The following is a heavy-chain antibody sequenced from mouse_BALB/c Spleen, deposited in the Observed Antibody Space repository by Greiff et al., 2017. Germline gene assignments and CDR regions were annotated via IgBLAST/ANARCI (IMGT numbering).Heavy chain of an antibody. CDR1: GFTFSSYG. Sequence: EVKLVESGGGLVQPGGSLKLSCAASGFTFSSYGMSWVRQTPDKRLELVATINSNGGSTYYPDSVKGRFTISRDNAKNTLYLQMSSLKSEDTAMYYCARDRWLLRDYAMDYWGQGTSVTVSS. CDR2: INSNGGST. D-gene: IGHD2-3*01. V-gene: IGHV5-6-3*01. CDR3: ARDRWLLRDYAMDY. J-gene: IGHJ4*01.